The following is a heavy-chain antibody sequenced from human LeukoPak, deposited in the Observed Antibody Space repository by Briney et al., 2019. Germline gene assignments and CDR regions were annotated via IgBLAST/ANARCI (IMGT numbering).Heavy chain of an antibody. V-gene: IGHV4-4*09. CDR1: GGSISSYY. CDR3: ARHRIAALNWFDP. CDR2: IYSSGST. J-gene: IGHJ5*02. Sequence: SETLSLTSTVSGGSISSYYWSWIRQPPGKGLEWIGYIYSSGSTNYNPSLKSRVTISVDTSKNQFSLKLSSVTAADTAVYYCARHRIAALNWFDPWGQGTLVTVSS. D-gene: IGHD6-25*01.